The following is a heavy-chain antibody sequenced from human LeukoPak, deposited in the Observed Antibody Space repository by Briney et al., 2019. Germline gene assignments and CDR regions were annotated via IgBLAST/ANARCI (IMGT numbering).Heavy chain of an antibody. J-gene: IGHJ3*02. V-gene: IGHV3-23*01. D-gene: IGHD2-2*01. CDR1: GFTFSSYA. CDR3: AKEKGGQLLKRGAFDI. Sequence: GGSLRLSCAASGFTFSSYAMSWVRQAPGKGLEWVSAISGSGGSTYYADSVKGRFTISRDNSKNTLYLQMNSLRAEDTAVYYCAKEKGGQLLKRGAFDIWGQGTMVTVSS. CDR2: ISGSGGST.